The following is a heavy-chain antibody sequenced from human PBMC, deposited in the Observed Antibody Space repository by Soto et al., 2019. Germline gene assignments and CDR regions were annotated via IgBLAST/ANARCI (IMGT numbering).Heavy chain of an antibody. D-gene: IGHD5-18*01. J-gene: IGHJ4*02. V-gene: IGHV3-7*03. Sequence: EVQLVESGGVLVQPGGSLRLSCAASGFIFRTSWMSWVRQAPGKGLEWVASIGQDGGEKHYVDSVKGRFTISRDNANTSLDLQMNSLGVEDTAIYYCATDDSLAYWGQGTLVTVSS. CDR2: IGQDGGEK. CDR1: GFIFRTSW. CDR3: ATDDSLAY.